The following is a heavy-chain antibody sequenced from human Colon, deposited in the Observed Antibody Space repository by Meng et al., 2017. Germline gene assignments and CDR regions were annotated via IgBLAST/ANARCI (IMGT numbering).Heavy chain of an antibody. J-gene: IGHJ4*02. CDR2: IYQSGST. Sequence: QESGPGLVKPSGTLSLTCTVSGVSISSNNWWSWVRQSPGRGLEWIGEIYQSGSTNYSPSLKSRVTISLDKSKNQFSLKVSYMTAADTAVYFCARVPTTVDPFESWGQGTLVTSPQ. D-gene: IGHD4-23*01. V-gene: IGHV4-4*02. CDR1: GVSISSNNW. CDR3: ARVPTTVDPFES.